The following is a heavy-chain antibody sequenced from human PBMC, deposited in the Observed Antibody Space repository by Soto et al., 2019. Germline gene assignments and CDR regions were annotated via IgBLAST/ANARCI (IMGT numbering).Heavy chain of an antibody. V-gene: IGHV3-13*01. CDR1: GFTFSSYD. CDR2: IGTAGDT. D-gene: IGHD6-13*01. Sequence: GGSLRLSCAASGFTFSSYDMHWVRQATGKGLEWVSAIGTAGDTYYPGSVKGRFTISRENAKNSLYLQMNSLRAGDTAVYYCATGDIAAAGPTRTMDVWGQGTKVTVSS. J-gene: IGHJ6*02. CDR3: ATGDIAAAGPTRTMDV.